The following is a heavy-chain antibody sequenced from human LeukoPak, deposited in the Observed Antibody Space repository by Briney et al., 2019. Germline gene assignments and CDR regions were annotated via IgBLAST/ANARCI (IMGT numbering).Heavy chain of an antibody. D-gene: IGHD2-2*01. CDR3: ARCTASCYANAFDV. V-gene: IGHV3-23*01. J-gene: IGHJ3*01. CDR1: GLTFNNNA. CDR2: INGGGDAT. Sequence: GGSLRLSCTASGLTFNNNAMSWVRQAPGKGLEWVSAINGGGDATEYTDSVKGRFTISRDNSKNTLYLQMNSLRPEDTAVYYCARCTASCYANAFDVWGQGTLLTVSS.